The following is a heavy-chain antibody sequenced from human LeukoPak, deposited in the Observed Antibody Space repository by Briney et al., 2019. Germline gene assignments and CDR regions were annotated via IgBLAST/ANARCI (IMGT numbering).Heavy chain of an antibody. CDR1: AGSFRTHY. D-gene: IGHD2-2*01. V-gene: IGHV4-34*01. Sequence: PSETLSLTCAVYAGSFRTHYWTWIRQPPGKGLEWIGEINHSGSTNYNPSLRSRVTISVDTSKNQFSLRLSSVTAADTAVYYCTNRLASAASQNLDYWGQGTLVTVSS. CDR3: TNRLASAASQNLDY. CDR2: INHSGST. J-gene: IGHJ4*02.